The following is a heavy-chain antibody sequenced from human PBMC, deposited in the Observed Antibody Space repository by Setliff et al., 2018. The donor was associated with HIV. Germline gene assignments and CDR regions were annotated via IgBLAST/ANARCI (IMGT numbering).Heavy chain of an antibody. Sequence: PGGSLRLSCAASGFTFSSYGMHWVRQAPGKGLEWVAVICYDGSNKYYAESVEARFTISRDNSRNTLYLQMNSLRTEDTAVYYCARAWGSRMSYYCYYMDVWGKGTTVTVSS. CDR2: ICYDGSNK. D-gene: IGHD3-16*01. J-gene: IGHJ6*03. V-gene: IGHV3-30*19. CDR1: GFTFSSYG. CDR3: ARAWGSRMSYYCYYMDV.